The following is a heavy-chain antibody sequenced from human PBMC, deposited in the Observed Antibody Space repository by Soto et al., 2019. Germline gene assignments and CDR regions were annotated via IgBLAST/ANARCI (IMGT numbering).Heavy chain of an antibody. CDR1: GFTFSSYG. V-gene: IGHV3-30*18. CDR2: ISYDGSNK. CDR3: AKDEYSSYDWPSTCPDY. Sequence: PGGSLRLSCAASGFTFSSYGMHWVRQAPGKGLEWVAVISYDGSNKYYADSVKGRFTISRDNSKNTLYLQMNSLRAEDTAVYYCAKDEYSSYDWPSTCPDYWGQGTLVTVSS. J-gene: IGHJ4*02. D-gene: IGHD5-12*01.